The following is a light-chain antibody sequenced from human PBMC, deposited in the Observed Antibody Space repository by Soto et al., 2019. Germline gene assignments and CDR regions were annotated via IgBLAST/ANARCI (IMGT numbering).Light chain of an antibody. CDR2: DAS. Sequence: EIVLTQSPATLSLSPGERATLSCRASQSVSRYLAWYQQKPGQAPRLLIYDASNRATGIPARFSGSGSGTDFTLTISSLKPEDFAVYYCQQSSNWPVTFGGGTKVEIK. V-gene: IGKV3-11*01. CDR1: QSVSRY. CDR3: QQSSNWPVT. J-gene: IGKJ4*01.